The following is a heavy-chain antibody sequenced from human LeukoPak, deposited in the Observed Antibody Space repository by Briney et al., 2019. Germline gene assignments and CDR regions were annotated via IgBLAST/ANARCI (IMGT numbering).Heavy chain of an antibody. CDR1: GSTFSSYA. CDR3: ARGVQSPTIFGVVIRGYFDL. Sequence: SVKVSCKASGSTFSSYAISWVRQAPGQGLEWMGGTIPIFGTANYAQKFQGRVTITADESTSTAYMELSSLRSEDTAVYYCARGVQSPTIFGVVIRGYFDLWGRGTLVTVSS. D-gene: IGHD3-3*01. CDR2: TIPIFGTA. V-gene: IGHV1-69*13. J-gene: IGHJ2*01.